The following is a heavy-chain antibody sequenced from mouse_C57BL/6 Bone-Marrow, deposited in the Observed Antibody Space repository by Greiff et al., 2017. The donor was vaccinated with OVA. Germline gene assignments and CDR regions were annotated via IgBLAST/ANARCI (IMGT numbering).Heavy chain of an antibody. CDR1: GYTFTSYW. J-gene: IGHJ3*01. Sequence: QVQLQQPGAELVRPGSSVKLSCKASGYTFTSYWMDWVKQRPGQGLEWIGNIYPYDSETHYNQKLKEKATLTVDKSSSTSYMQLSSLTSEDSAVYYCARRLRSWFAYWGQGTLVTVSA. CDR3: ARRLRSWFAY. CDR2: IYPYDSET. V-gene: IGHV1-61*01. D-gene: IGHD2-4*01.